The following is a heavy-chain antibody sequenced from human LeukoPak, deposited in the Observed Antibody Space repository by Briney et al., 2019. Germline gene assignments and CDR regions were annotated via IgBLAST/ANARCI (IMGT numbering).Heavy chain of an antibody. J-gene: IGHJ6*02. Sequence: SETLSLTCTVSGGSISSYYWSWIRQPPGKGLEWIGYIYYSGSTNYNPSLKSRVTISVDTSKNQFSLKLSSVTAADTAVCYCARHVVVVTTQDYYYYGMDVWGQGTTVTVFS. CDR3: ARHVVVVTTQDYYYYGMDV. V-gene: IGHV4-59*08. CDR2: IYYSGST. CDR1: GGSISSYY. D-gene: IGHD2-21*02.